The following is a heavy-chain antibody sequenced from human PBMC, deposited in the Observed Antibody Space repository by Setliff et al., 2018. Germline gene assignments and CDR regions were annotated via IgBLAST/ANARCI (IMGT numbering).Heavy chain of an antibody. Sequence: GGSLRLSCTASGFTFGDYAMSWVRQAPGKGLGWISYLNNDGTTIYYADSVRGRFTISRDNARDSLYLQMNSLRAEDTAVYYCVRDTTSGWMLTNWGQGTLVTVSS. D-gene: IGHD6-25*01. CDR3: VRDTTSGWMLTN. J-gene: IGHJ4*02. V-gene: IGHV3-48*03. CDR1: GFTFGDYA. CDR2: LNNDGTTI.